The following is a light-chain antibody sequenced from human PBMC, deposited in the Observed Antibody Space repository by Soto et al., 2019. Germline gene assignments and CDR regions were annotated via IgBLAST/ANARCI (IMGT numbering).Light chain of an antibody. CDR2: GAS. V-gene: IGKV3-20*01. CDR3: QQYAGSPWT. Sequence: EIVLTQSPGTLSFSPGEIATLHFSASQTVSSRYLAWYQQKPGQAPRLLIYGASNRATGIPDRFSGSGSGTDFTLTISSLQPEDFAVYYCQQYAGSPWTFGQGTKVDI. CDR1: QTVSSRY. J-gene: IGKJ1*01.